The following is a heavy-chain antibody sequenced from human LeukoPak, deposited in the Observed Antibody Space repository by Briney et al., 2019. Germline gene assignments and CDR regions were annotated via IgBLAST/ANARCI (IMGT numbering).Heavy chain of an antibody. V-gene: IGHV3-23*01. D-gene: IGHD2-2*02. CDR1: GFTFSSYA. Sequence: PGGSLRLSCAASGFTFSSYAMSWVRQAPGKGLEWVSAISGSGGSTYYADSVKGRFTISRDNSKNTLYLQMNSLRAEDTAVYYCAKALDIVVVPAAIPISFDYWGQGTLVTVSS. CDR3: AKALDIVVVPAAIPISFDY. CDR2: ISGSGGST. J-gene: IGHJ4*02.